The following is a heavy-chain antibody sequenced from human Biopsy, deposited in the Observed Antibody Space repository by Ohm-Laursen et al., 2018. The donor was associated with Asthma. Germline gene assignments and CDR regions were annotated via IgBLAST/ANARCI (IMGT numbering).Heavy chain of an antibody. Sequence: GASVKVSCKASGYTFIGFHIHWMRQAPGQGLEWMGRINPNSGGTNYAQKFQGRATMTRDTSISTAYMEVSRLRSDDTAVYYCARGQKSAGDRWFDPWGQGTLVTVSS. D-gene: IGHD6-13*01. CDR2: INPNSGGT. CDR3: ARGQKSAGDRWFDP. J-gene: IGHJ5*02. CDR1: GYTFIGFH. V-gene: IGHV1-2*06.